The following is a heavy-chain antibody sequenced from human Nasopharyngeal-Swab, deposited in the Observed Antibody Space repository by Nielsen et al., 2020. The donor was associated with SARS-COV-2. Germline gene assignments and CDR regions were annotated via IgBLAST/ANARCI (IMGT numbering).Heavy chain of an antibody. CDR2: IYHSGST. V-gene: IGHV4-38-2*02. D-gene: IGHD1-26*01. CDR3: ARDQTVGAYDY. J-gene: IGHJ4*02. CDR1: GYSISSGYY. Sequence: SETLSLTCTVSGYSISSGYYWGWIRQPPGKGLEWIGSIYHSGSTYYNPSLKSRVTISVDTSKNQFPLKLSSVTAADTAVYYCARDQTVGAYDYWGQGTLVTVSS.